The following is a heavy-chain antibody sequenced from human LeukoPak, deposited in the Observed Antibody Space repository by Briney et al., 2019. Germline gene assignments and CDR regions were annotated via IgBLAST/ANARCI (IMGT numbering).Heavy chain of an antibody. CDR3: AKEPYDSPGYADY. V-gene: IGHV3-23*01. D-gene: IGHD3-22*01. Sequence: PGGSLRLSCAASGFTFSSYSMSWVRQAPGKGLEWISAINGGGVDTYYADSVKGRFTIFRDNSKNELYVQMNSLRADDTAVYYCAKEPYDSPGYADYWGQGTLVTASS. J-gene: IGHJ4*02. CDR1: GFTFSSYS. CDR2: INGGGVDT.